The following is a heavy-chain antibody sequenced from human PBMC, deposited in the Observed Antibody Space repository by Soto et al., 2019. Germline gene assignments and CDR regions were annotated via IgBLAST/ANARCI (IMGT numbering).Heavy chain of an antibody. V-gene: IGHV4-4*02. J-gene: IGHJ6*02. Sequence: SETLSLTCAVSGGSISSSNWWSWVRQPPGKGLEWIGEIYHSGSTNYNPSLKSRVTISVDKSKNQFSLKLSSVTAADTAVYYCARDPPYYAFWSGFGGYYYGMDVWGQGTTVTVSS. CDR2: IYHSGST. D-gene: IGHD3-3*01. CDR1: GGSISSSNW. CDR3: ARDPPYYAFWSGFGGYYYGMDV.